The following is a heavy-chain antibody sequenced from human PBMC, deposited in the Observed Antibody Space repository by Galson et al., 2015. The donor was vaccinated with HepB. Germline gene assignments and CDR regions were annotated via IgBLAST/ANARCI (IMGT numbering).Heavy chain of an antibody. J-gene: IGHJ4*02. Sequence: SLRLSCAASGFTFDDNTMNWVRQAPGKGLEWVSIITWDGGGTYYADSVKGRFTISRDNSKSSLYLQMNSLRSEDTALYYCAMPDYGDSFFDYWGQGTLVTVTS. D-gene: IGHD4-17*01. CDR2: ITWDGGGT. CDR3: AMPDYGDSFFDY. CDR1: GFTFDDNT. V-gene: IGHV3-43*01.